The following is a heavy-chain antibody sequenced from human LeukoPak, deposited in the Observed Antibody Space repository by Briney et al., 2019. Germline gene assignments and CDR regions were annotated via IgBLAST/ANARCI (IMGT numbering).Heavy chain of an antibody. Sequence: ASVKVSCKASGYTFTSYGISWVRQAPGQGLEWMGWMNPSSGNTGYAQKFQGRVTMTRNTSISTAYMELSSLRSEDTAVYYCARILPISGNAFDIWGQGTMVTVSS. CDR1: GYTFTSYG. J-gene: IGHJ3*02. CDR2: MNPSSGNT. D-gene: IGHD3-10*01. CDR3: ARILPISGNAFDI. V-gene: IGHV1-8*02.